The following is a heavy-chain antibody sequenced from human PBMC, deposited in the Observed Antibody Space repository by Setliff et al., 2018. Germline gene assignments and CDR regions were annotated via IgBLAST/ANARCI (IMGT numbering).Heavy chain of an antibody. V-gene: IGHV4-59*01. CDR2: ISHLGLT. CDR1: GGPISSYF. D-gene: IGHD2-8*01. J-gene: IGHJ4*02. CDR3: ARGGVLGTGDFDY. Sequence: SETLSLTCTVSGGPISSYFWSWIRQPPGKGLEWIGYISHLGLTSYNPSLKSRATISVDTSKNQFSLQLTSVTSADTAVYFCARGGVLGTGDFDYWGQGTLVTVSS.